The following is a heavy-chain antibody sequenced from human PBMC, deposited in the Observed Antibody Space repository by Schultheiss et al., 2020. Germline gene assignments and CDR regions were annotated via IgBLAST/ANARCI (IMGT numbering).Heavy chain of an antibody. CDR3: ASFETSHYTSRSDY. J-gene: IGHJ4*02. CDR2: IWYDGSNK. D-gene: IGHD2-2*02. Sequence: GGSLRLSCAASGFTFSSYGMHWVRQAPGKGLEWVAVIWYDGSNKYYADSVKGRFTISRDNSGNTLYLQMDSLRAEDTAMYYCASFETSHYTSRSDYWGQGTLVTVSS. CDR1: GFTFSSYG. V-gene: IGHV3-33*08.